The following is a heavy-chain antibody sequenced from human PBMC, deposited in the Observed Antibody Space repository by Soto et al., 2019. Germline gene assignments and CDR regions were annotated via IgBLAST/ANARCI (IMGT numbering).Heavy chain of an antibody. CDR3: AKDKVCSGGSCYYDY. CDR2: INGGGGST. D-gene: IGHD2-15*01. Sequence: GSLRLSCASSGFTLSSYTMTWVRQAPGTGLEWVSAINGGGGSTYYADSVKGRFTISRDNSKDTLYLQMNSLRAEDTAVYYCAKDKVCSGGSCYYDYWGQGTLVTVSS. CDR1: GFTLSSYT. V-gene: IGHV3-23*01. J-gene: IGHJ4*02.